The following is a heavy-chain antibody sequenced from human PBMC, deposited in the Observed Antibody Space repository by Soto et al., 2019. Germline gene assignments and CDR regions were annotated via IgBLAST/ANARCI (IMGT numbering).Heavy chain of an antibody. CDR3: ARARQRDTGRGLDV. V-gene: IGHV4-59*01. Sequence: QVQLQESGPGLVKPSETMSLTCTISGDSINNYFWNWIRQTPGKGLEWIGYISYSGSTSYNPSLQSLVTISSDTSKNPVSLKLSSVTAADTAVYYCARARQRDTGRGLDVWGQGTTVTVSS. CDR2: ISYSGST. D-gene: IGHD5-18*01. J-gene: IGHJ6*02. CDR1: GDSINNYF.